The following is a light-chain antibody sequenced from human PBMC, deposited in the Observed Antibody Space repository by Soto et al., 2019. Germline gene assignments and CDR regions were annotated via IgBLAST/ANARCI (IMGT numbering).Light chain of an antibody. CDR1: QSISSM. Sequence: DIQMTQSPSTLSASVGDRVTITCRASQSISSMLAWYQQKPGKAPKLLIYKASNLEGGVPSRFSGSGSGTEVTLAISCLQPDDFATYYCQHYNSYSPFGGGTKVVIK. V-gene: IGKV1-5*03. CDR2: KAS. CDR3: QHYNSYSP. J-gene: IGKJ4*02.